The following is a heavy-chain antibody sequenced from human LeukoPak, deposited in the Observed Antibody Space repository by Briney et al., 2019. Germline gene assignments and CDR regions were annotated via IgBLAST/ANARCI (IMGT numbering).Heavy chain of an antibody. V-gene: IGHV4-39*01. CDR3: ARQRYDFWSGYYTGVDAFDI. CDR2: IYYSGST. CDR1: GGSISSSSYY. J-gene: IGHJ3*02. D-gene: IGHD3-3*01. Sequence: SETLSLTRTVSGGSISSSSYYWGWIRQPPGKGLEWIGSIYYSGSTYYNPSLKSRVTISVDTSKNQFSLKLSSVTAADTAVYYCARQRYDFWSGYYTGVDAFDIWGQGTMVTVSS.